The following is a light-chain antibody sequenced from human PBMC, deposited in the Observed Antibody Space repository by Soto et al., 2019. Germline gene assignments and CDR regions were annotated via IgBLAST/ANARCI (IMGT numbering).Light chain of an antibody. V-gene: IGKV1-9*01. CDR2: SAS. J-gene: IGKJ1*01. CDR1: QGISDS. Sequence: IQLTQSPSSLSASVGDRGTITCRASQGISDSLAWYQQKPGKVPNLLIHSASTLQSGVPSRFSGSGSGTDFTLTISSLQPEDFATYYCQQYNSYWTFGQGTKVDIK. CDR3: QQYNSYWT.